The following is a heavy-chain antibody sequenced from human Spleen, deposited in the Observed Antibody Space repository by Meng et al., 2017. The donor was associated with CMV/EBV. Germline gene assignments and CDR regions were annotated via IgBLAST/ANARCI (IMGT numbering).Heavy chain of an antibody. CDR3: ARQFDTRTWDNWFDP. V-gene: IGHV5-51*01. J-gene: IGHJ5*02. CDR1: GYILTDYY. CDR2: IYPGDSDT. Sequence: KVSCKASGYILTDYYIHWVRQAPGQGLEWMGLIYPGDSDTTYSPSFQGRVTISADKSISTTYLQWSSLKASDTAMYYCARQFDTRTWDNWFDPWGQGTPVTVSS. D-gene: IGHD2-2*01.